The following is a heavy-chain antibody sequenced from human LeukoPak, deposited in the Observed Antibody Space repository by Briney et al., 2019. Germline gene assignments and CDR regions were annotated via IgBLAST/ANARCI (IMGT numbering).Heavy chain of an antibody. V-gene: IGHV1-8*01. J-gene: IGHJ5*02. Sequence: ASVKVSCKASGYTFTSYDINWVRQATGQGLEWMGWMNPNSGNTGYAQKFQGRVTMTRNTSISTAYMELSSLRSEDTAVYYCARVRTMVRGVIIPKTRYNWFYPWGQGTLVTVSS. CDR1: GYTFTSYD. CDR3: ARVRTMVRGVIIPKTRYNWFYP. D-gene: IGHD3-10*01. CDR2: MNPNSGNT.